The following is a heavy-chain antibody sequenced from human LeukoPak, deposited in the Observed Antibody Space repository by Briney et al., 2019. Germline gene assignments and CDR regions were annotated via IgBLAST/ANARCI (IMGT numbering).Heavy chain of an antibody. CDR2: ISGSGAST. D-gene: IGHD1-26*01. J-gene: IGHJ4*02. V-gene: IGHV3-23*01. CDR3: AKDVGKWESLHFFDY. CDR1: GFTFSSYA. Sequence: GGSLRLSCAASGFTFSSYAMSWVRQAPGKGLEWISGISGSGASTYYADSVKGRFTISRDDSRNTLYLQMNSMRGDDTAVYYCAKDVGKWESLHFFDYWGQGTLVTVSS.